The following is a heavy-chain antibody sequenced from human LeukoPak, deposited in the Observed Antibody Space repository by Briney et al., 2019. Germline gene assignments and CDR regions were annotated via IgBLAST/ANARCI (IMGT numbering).Heavy chain of an antibody. D-gene: IGHD1-1*01. Sequence: SETLSLTCTVSGGSSSSYYWSWIRQPPGKGLEWIGYVYSSGSTNYNPSLKSRVTISVDTSKNQFSLKLSSVTAADTAVYFCAATKRGSAQFDLWGQGTLVTVSS. CDR2: VYSSGST. J-gene: IGHJ4*02. V-gene: IGHV4-4*09. CDR1: GGSSSSYY. CDR3: AATKRGSAQFDL.